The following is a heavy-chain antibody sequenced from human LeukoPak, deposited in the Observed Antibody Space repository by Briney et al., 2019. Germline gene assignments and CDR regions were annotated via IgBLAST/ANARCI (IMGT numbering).Heavy chain of an antibody. Sequence: PGGALRLSCAASGFTFSSYEMNWVRQAPGKGLEGVSYISNSGSTIYYADSVKGRFTISRDNAENSLYLQMNSLRAEDTAVYYCARAMGRSEDYWGPGTLVTVSS. CDR3: ARAMGRSEDY. CDR1: GFTFSSYE. CDR2: ISNSGSTI. V-gene: IGHV3-48*03. J-gene: IGHJ4*02. D-gene: IGHD3-10*01.